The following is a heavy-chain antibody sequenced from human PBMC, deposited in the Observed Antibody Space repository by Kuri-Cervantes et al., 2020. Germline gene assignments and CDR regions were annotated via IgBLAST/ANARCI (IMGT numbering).Heavy chain of an antibody. J-gene: IGHJ3*02. CDR2: ISWNSGNI. CDR3: ARFLLSGYSSGSDAFDI. CDR1: GFTFDDYA. V-gene: IGHV3-9*01. Sequence: GGSLRLSCAASGFTFDDYAMYGVRQAPGKGLEWVSGISWNSGNIGYADSVKGRFTISRDNAKNSLYLQMNSLRAEDTAVHYCARFLLSGYSSGSDAFDIWGQGTMVTVSS. D-gene: IGHD6-19*01.